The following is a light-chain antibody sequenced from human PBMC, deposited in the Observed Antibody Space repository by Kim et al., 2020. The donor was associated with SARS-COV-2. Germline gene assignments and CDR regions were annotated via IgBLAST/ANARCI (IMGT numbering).Light chain of an antibody. V-gene: IGKV3-20*01. J-gene: IGKJ2*01. CDR3: QRYGSSPF. CDR1: RCVRSSC. CDR2: GAS. Sequence: SLSPGASAPLSCKASRCVRSSCLAWYQQRPGPAPRLLFCGASSSATGIPDRFSGGGSGIDFTLTISRLEPEDFAVYYCQRYGSSPFFGQGTKLEI.